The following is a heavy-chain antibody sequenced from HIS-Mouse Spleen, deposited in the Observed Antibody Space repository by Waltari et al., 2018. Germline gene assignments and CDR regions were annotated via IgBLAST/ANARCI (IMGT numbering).Heavy chain of an antibody. CDR3: AREIPYSSSWYDWYFDL. Sequence: QLQLQESGPGLVKPSETLSLTCTVSGGSISSSSYYWGWIRPPPRKGLEWIGSIDYSGSTYYNPSLKSRVTISVDTSKNQFSLKLSSVTAADTAVYYCAREIPYSSSWYDWYFDLWGRGTLVTVSS. D-gene: IGHD6-13*01. CDR2: IDYSGST. CDR1: GGSISSSSYY. J-gene: IGHJ2*01. V-gene: IGHV4-39*07.